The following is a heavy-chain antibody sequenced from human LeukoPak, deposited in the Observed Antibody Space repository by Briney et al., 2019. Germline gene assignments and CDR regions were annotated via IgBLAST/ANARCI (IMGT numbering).Heavy chain of an antibody. Sequence: PGGSLRLSCAASGFTFDDYAMHWVRHPPGKGLDWVSLISWDGGGTYYADSVKGRFSISRDNSKNSLYLQMNSLRAEDTALYYCAKDMAAYYYASGNIDYWGQGTLVTVSS. D-gene: IGHD3-10*01. CDR2: ISWDGGGT. CDR3: AKDMAAYYYASGNIDY. J-gene: IGHJ4*02. CDR1: GFTFDDYA. V-gene: IGHV3-43D*03.